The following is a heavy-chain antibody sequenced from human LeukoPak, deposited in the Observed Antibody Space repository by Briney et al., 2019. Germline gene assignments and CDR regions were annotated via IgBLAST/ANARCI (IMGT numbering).Heavy chain of an antibody. D-gene: IGHD5-18*01. V-gene: IGHV3-21*01. CDR3: ARVRTNGYSYGSDY. CDR1: GFTFSSYS. J-gene: IGHJ4*02. Sequence: GGSLRPSCAASGFTFSSYSMNWVRQAPGKGLEWVSSISSSSSYIYYADSVKGRFTISRDNAKNSLYLQMNSLRAEDTAVYYCARVRTNGYSYGSDYWGQGTLVTVSS. CDR2: ISSSSSYI.